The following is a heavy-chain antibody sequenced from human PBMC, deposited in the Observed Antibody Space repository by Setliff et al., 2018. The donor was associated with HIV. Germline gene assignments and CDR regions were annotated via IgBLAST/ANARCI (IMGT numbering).Heavy chain of an antibody. J-gene: IGHJ4*02. CDR1: GQFISDGYY. V-gene: IGHV4-38-2*02. D-gene: IGHD5-12*01. CDR2: VYHSGKT. Sequence: PSETLSLTCTVSGQFISDGYYWGWIRQPPGKGLEWIGSVYHSGKTYYNPSLKSRVTMSADTSKNQISLMLRSMTAADTAVYYCARQNSGYAPGPFDYWGQGILVTVSS. CDR3: ARQNSGYAPGPFDY.